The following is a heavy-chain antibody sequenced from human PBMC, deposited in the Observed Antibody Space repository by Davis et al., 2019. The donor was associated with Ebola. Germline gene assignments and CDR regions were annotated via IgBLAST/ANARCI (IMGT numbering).Heavy chain of an antibody. V-gene: IGHV3-21*01. Sequence: GGSLRLSCAASAFTFSTYSMSWVRQAPGKGLEWVSSISSDSDYIYYADSAKGRFTISRDNAKNSLYLQMNSLRAEDTAVYYCARDAIFSGLAYYGMDVWGKGTTVIVSS. CDR3: ARDAIFSGLAYYGMDV. J-gene: IGHJ6*04. CDR2: ISSDSDYI. CDR1: AFTFSTYS. D-gene: IGHD3-9*01.